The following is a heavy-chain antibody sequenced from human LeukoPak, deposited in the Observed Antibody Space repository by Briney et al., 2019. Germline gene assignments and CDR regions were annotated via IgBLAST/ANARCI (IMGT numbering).Heavy chain of an antibody. Sequence: GGSLRLSCAASGFTFSSYAMSWVRQAPGKGLEWVSGISGSGGSTYYADSVKGRFTISRDNSKNTLYLQMNSLRAEDTAVYYCAKALYDSSGVFDYWGQGTLVTVSS. CDR3: AKALYDSSGVFDY. V-gene: IGHV3-23*01. D-gene: IGHD3-22*01. J-gene: IGHJ4*02. CDR1: GFTFSSYA. CDR2: ISGSGGST.